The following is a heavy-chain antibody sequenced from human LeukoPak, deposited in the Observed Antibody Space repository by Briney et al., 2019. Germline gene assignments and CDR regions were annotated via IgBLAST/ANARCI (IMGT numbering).Heavy chain of an antibody. D-gene: IGHD4-23*01. V-gene: IGHV3-33*01. Sequence: PGRSLRLFCAASGFTFSSYGMHWVRQAPGKGLEWVAVIWYDGSNKYYADSVKGRFTISRDNSKNTLYLQMNSLRAEDRAVYYCARDVNGGNSWYFDLWGRGTLVTVSS. CDR2: IWYDGSNK. CDR1: GFTFSSYG. CDR3: ARDVNGGNSWYFDL. J-gene: IGHJ2*01.